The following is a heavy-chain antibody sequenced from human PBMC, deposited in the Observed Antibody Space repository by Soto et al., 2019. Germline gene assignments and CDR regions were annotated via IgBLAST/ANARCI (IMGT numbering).Heavy chain of an antibody. V-gene: IGHV1-2*02. D-gene: IGHD5-12*01. J-gene: IGHJ6*02. Sequence: ASVKVSCKASGYTFTGYYMHWVRQAPGQGLEWMGWINPNSGGTNYAQKFQGRVTMTRDTSISAAYMELSRLRSDDTAVYYCARVSVEMATIFESYYYYYGMDVWGQGTTVTVSS. CDR2: INPNSGGT. CDR1: GYTFTGYY. CDR3: ARVSVEMATIFESYYYYYGMDV.